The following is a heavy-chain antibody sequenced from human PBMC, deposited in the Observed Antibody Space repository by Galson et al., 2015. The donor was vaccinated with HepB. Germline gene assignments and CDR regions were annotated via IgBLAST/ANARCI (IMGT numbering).Heavy chain of an antibody. CDR3: ATTPVTMVREVPSDYYYYMDV. D-gene: IGHD3-10*01. Sequence: SVKVSCKASGGTFSSYAISWVRQAPGQGLEWMGRIIPILGIANYAQKFQGRVTITADKSTSTAYMELSSLRSEDTAVYYCATTPVTMVREVPSDYYYYMDVWGKGTTVTVSS. J-gene: IGHJ6*03. CDR1: GGTFSSYA. V-gene: IGHV1-69*04. CDR2: IIPILGIA.